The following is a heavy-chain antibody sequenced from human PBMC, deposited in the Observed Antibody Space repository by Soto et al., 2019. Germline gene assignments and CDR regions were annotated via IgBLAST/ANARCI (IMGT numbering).Heavy chain of an antibody. D-gene: IGHD1-1*01. CDR3: AKSMYNWNDGFFDY. J-gene: IGHJ4*02. CDR2: ISYDGINK. CDR1: GFTFSSYA. Sequence: GGSLRLSCAASGFTFSSYAMHWVRQAPGKGLEWVAIISYDGINKYYANSVKGRFTISRDNSKNTLYLQMNSLRAEDTAVYYCAKSMYNWNDGFFDYWGQGTLVTV. V-gene: IGHV3-30*18.